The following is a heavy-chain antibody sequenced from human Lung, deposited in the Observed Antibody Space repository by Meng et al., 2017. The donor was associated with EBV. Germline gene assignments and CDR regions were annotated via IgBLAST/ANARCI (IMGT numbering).Heavy chain of an antibody. D-gene: IGHD6-19*01. V-gene: IGHV1-8*01. J-gene: IGHJ4*02. CDR3: ATGVADFEY. CDR1: GYTFTSYD. CDR2: MNPNRGTT. Sequence: QVQSGRGGAEVKKPGASVKVSCKASGYTFTSYDINWVRQGTGQGLEWMGWMNPNRGTTGYAQKFQGRVTMTRNISKSTAYMDLSSLRSEDTAVYYCATGVADFEYWGQGTLVTVSS.